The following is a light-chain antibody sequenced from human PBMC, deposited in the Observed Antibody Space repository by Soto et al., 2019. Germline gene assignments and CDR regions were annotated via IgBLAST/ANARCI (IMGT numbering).Light chain of an antibody. V-gene: IGKV3-15*01. CDR1: QSVSTN. J-gene: IGKJ2*01. Sequence: DIVMTQSPATLSVSPGERATLSCRASQSVSTNLAWYQQKPGQAPRFLIYGASTRATGIPARLSGRGSGTEFTLTISSLQSEDFAVYYCQQYNNWPYTFGQGTKLEIK. CDR2: GAS. CDR3: QQYNNWPYT.